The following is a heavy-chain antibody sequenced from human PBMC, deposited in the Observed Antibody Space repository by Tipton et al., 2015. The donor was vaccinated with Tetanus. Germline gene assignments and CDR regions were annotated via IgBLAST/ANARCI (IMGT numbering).Heavy chain of an antibody. CDR3: ARLTCSSPSCYYYYYYYVDS. D-gene: IGHD2-2*01. V-gene: IGHV4-30-4*01. J-gene: IGHJ6*02. Sequence: TLSLTCSVSGDSIRSEDYYWGWIRQSPGKGLEWLGYIYYSGSTYNNPSLKSRVSISLDASKNQFSLSLNSVTAADSATYYCARLTCSSPSCYYYYYYYVDSGGPGTAVAVSS. CDR2: IYYSGST. CDR1: GDSIRSEDYY.